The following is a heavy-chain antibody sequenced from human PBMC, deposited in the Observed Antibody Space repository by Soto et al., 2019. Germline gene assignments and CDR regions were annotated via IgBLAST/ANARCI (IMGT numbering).Heavy chain of an antibody. J-gene: IGHJ4*02. V-gene: IGHV3-33*01. D-gene: IGHD1-26*01. Sequence: GGSLRLSCAASGFTFSGYGMHWVRQAPGKGLEWVAITRHDGSNTYYADSVRGRFTISRDNSKKTLYLQMDSLRAEDTAVYYCARYVVGATTFFGYFDYRGQGTLVTVSS. CDR2: TRHDGSNT. CDR3: ARYVVGATTFFGYFDY. CDR1: GFTFSGYG.